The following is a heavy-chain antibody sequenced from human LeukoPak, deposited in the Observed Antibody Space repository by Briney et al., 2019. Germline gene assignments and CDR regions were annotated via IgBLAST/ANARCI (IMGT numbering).Heavy chain of an antibody. V-gene: IGHV3-30*04. J-gene: IGHJ4*02. Sequence: PGGSLRLSCAASGFTFSSYAMHWVRQAPGKGLEWVAVISYDGSNKYYADSVKGRFTISRDNSKNTLYLQMNSLRAEDTAVYYCAKDHYYDSGLMTTWGQGTLVTVSS. CDR3: AKDHYYDSGLMTT. CDR2: ISYDGSNK. D-gene: IGHD3-22*01. CDR1: GFTFSSYA.